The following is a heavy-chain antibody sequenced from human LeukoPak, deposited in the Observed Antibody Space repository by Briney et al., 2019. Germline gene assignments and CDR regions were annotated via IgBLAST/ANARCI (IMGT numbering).Heavy chain of an antibody. Sequence: GGSLRFSCAASGFTFSDYYMSWIRQAPGKGLEWVSYISSSGSTLYYADSVKGRFTISRDNAKNSLYLQMNSLRAEDTAVYYCARPRGCGSSRCNNFDYWGQGTLVTVSS. D-gene: IGHD2-2*01. CDR2: ISSSGSTL. J-gene: IGHJ4*02. CDR3: ARPRGCGSSRCNNFDY. V-gene: IGHV3-11*04. CDR1: GFTFSDYY.